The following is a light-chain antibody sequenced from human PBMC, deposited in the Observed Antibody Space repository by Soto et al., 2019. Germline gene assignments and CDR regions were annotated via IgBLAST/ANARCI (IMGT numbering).Light chain of an antibody. Sequence: IQMTQYPSSLSASAGDRVTITCRASQTISNYLNWYQHNPGKAPKLLISDASSLQSGVPSRFSGGGSGTDFTLTISNLQPEDFATYYCQHSYSTPPTLGQGTKV. CDR2: DAS. J-gene: IGKJ2*01. CDR3: QHSYSTPPT. V-gene: IGKV1-39*01. CDR1: QTISNY.